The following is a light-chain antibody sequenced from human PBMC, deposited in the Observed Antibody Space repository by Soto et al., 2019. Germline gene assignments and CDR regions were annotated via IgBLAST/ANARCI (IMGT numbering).Light chain of an antibody. J-gene: IGKJ1*01. Sequence: EIVMTQSPVTLSVSPGERVTLSCGASQSVSSNLAWYQQKPGQAPSLLIYGAFTRATGIPARFSGTGSGTEFTLTISSLQSEDFALYYCQQYNDWPLTFGQGTKVDI. CDR2: GAF. CDR3: QQYNDWPLT. V-gene: IGKV3-15*01. CDR1: QSVSSN.